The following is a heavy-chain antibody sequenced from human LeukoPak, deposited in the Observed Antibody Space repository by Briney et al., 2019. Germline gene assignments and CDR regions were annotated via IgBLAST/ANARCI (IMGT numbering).Heavy chain of an antibody. D-gene: IGHD6-19*01. CDR1: GGSMSSYY. CDR2: IYYSGST. CDR3: ARTRRATQWLFSFDY. V-gene: IGHV4-59*08. Sequence: SETLSLTCTVSGGSMSSYYWGWIRQPPGKGLEWIGYIYYSGSTNYNPSLKSRVTISVDTSKNQFSLKLSSVTAADTAVYYCARTRRATQWLFSFDYWGQGTLVTVS. J-gene: IGHJ4*02.